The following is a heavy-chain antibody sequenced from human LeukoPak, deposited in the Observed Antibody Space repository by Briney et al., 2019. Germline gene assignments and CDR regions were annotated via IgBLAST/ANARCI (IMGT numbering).Heavy chain of an antibody. CDR1: GDSISSFH. J-gene: IGHJ4*01. CDR3: ASEAYYYDSSGYYKY. V-gene: IGHV4-4*07. CDR2: IYTSGST. Sequence: SETLSLTCTVSGDSISSFHWSWIRQPAGKGLGWIGRIYTSGSTNYNPSLKSRVTMSVDTSKNQFSLKLSSVTAADTAVYYCASEAYYYDSSGYYKYWGQEPWSPSPQ. D-gene: IGHD3-22*01.